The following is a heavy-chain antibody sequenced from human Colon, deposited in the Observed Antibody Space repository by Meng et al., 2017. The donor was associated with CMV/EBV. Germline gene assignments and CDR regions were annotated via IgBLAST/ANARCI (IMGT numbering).Heavy chain of an antibody. Sequence: LPRQESGPGLVKPSETLSLTCTVSGGSISSSSYYWGWIRQPPGKGLEWIGSIYYSGSTYYNPSLKSRVTISVDTSKNQFSLKLSSVTAADTAVYYCARAAAAGEYYFDYWGQGTLVTVSS. CDR2: IYYSGST. V-gene: IGHV4-39*07. J-gene: IGHJ4*02. D-gene: IGHD6-13*01. CDR3: ARAAAAGEYYFDY. CDR1: GGSISSSSYY.